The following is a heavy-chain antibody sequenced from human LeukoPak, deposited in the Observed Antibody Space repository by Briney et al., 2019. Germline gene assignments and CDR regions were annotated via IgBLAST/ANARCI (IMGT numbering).Heavy chain of an antibody. Sequence: GGSLRLSCAASGFTFSSYSMNWVRQAPGKGLEWVSSISSSSSYIHYADSVKGRFTISRDNAKNSLYLQMNSLRAEDTAVYYCAQGRDWYFDLWGRGTLVTVSS. V-gene: IGHV3-21*04. CDR3: AQGRDWYFDL. CDR2: ISSSSSYI. D-gene: IGHD3-10*01. CDR1: GFTFSSYS. J-gene: IGHJ2*01.